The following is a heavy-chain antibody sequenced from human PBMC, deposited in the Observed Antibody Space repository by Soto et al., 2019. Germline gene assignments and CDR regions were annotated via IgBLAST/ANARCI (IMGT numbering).Heavy chain of an antibody. D-gene: IGHD3-3*01. J-gene: IGHJ3*01. CDR2: IYHSGST. V-gene: IGHV4-30-2*01. CDR1: GGSISSGGYS. Sequence: PSETLSLTCAVSGGSISSGGYSWSWMRQPPGKGLEWIGYIYHSGSTYYNTSLKSRVTISVDRSKNHFSLKLSSVTAADTALFYCARARRDVLRFLEWQGAFDFWAQGTMVTVSS. CDR3: ARARRDVLRFLEWQGAFDF.